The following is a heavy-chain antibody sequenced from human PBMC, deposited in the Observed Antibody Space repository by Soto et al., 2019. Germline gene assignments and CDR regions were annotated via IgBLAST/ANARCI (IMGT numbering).Heavy chain of an antibody. V-gene: IGHV4-39*01. Sequence: SETLSLTSTVYRGSRSSSNYYWAWISQPPXKGMGGFGSISYSGSPYYNPSLKSRVTISVDTSESQLSLRLNSVTAAETAVYYCARRRLGNSNGFSWFNPWGKGLMCSVSS. CDR2: ISYSGSP. D-gene: IGHD3-22*01. CDR1: RGSRSSSNYY. J-gene: IGHJ5*02. CDR3: ARRRLGNSNGFSWFNP.